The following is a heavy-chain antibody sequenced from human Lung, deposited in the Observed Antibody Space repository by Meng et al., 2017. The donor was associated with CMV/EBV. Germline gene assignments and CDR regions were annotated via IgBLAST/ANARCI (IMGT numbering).Heavy chain of an antibody. Sequence: SVXVSXXVSGYRLSELSMHWVRQAPGKGLEWMGGFDLEDGKTIYAQKFQGRVTMTEDTSTDTAYMDLSSLRSADTAVYYCAIFGLVGGLDAFDVWGQGTMVTVSS. V-gene: IGHV1-24*01. CDR2: FDLEDGKT. CDR3: AIFGLVGGLDAFDV. CDR1: GYRLSELS. J-gene: IGHJ3*01. D-gene: IGHD3/OR15-3a*01.